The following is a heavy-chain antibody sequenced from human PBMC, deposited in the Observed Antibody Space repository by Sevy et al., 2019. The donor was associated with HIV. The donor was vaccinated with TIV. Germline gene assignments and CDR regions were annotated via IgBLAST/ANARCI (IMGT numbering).Heavy chain of an antibody. CDR3: ARGPKPLRSDYGDYRGVGYYFDS. D-gene: IGHD4-17*01. CDR1: GESFSNYY. J-gene: IGHJ4*02. CDR2: IDHSGRS. V-gene: IGHV4-34*01. Sequence: SETLSLTCAVYGESFSNYYWSWIRLSPGKGLESIGEIDHSGRSDYNRSLKSRVTMSVDTSKNQFYLKLTSVTAADTAVYYCARGPKPLRSDYGDYRGVGYYFDSWGQGTLVTVSS.